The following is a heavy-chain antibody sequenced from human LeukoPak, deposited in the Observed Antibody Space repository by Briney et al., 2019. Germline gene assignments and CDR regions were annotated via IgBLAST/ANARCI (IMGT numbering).Heavy chain of an antibody. CDR3: ARETAYYYYYYMDV. Sequence: SETVSLTCTVSGDSISSNIYYWACIRQPPGKGLEWIGSIYYSGSTYYNPSLKSRVTISVDTSKNQFSLKLSSVTAADTAVYYCARETAYYYYYYMDVWGKGTTVTVS. V-gene: IGHV4-39*07. CDR2: IYYSGST. CDR1: GDSISSNIYY. J-gene: IGHJ6*03. D-gene: IGHD2-21*02.